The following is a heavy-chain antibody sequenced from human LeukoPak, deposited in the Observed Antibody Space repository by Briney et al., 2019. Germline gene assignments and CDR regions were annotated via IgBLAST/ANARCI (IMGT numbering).Heavy chain of an antibody. CDR2: IKQDGNEK. Sequence: GGSLRLSCAGSGFTFSNNWMSWVRQAPGKGLEWVANIKQDGNEKYYVDSVKGRFTISRDNAINSLYLQMNSLGAEDTAVYYCARDWGYGLDCWGQGTLVTVSS. J-gene: IGHJ4*02. D-gene: IGHD3-16*01. V-gene: IGHV3-7*01. CDR1: GFTFSNNW. CDR3: ARDWGYGLDC.